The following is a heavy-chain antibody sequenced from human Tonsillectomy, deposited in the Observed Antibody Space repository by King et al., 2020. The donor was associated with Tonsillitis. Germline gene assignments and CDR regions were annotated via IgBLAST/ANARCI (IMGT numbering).Heavy chain of an antibody. D-gene: IGHD6-13*01. V-gene: IGHV1-58*02. CDR2: IVVGSGNT. Sequence: QLVQSGPEVKKPGPSVKVSCKASGFTFTYSAMQWVRQAGGQRLEWIGWIVVGSGNTKYAQKFQERVTITRDMSTSTAYMELSSLRSEDTAVYFCAARGIAAAGNFAYWGQGTLVTVSS. CDR3: AARGIAAAGNFAY. J-gene: IGHJ4*02. CDR1: GFTFTYSA.